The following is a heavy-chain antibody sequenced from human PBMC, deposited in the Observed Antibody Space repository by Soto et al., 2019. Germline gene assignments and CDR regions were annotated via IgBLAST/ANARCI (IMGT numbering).Heavy chain of an antibody. CDR1: GFTFSSYG. CDR2: ISYDGSNK. CDR3: AKDFGELPTNYYYYYGMDV. D-gene: IGHD3-10*01. V-gene: IGHV3-30*18. J-gene: IGHJ6*02. Sequence: GGSLRLSCAASGFTFSSYGMHWVRQAPGKGLEWVAVISYDGSNKYYADSVKGRFTISRDNSKNTLYLQMNSLRAEDTAVYYCAKDFGELPTNYYYYYGMDVWGRGTTVTVSS.